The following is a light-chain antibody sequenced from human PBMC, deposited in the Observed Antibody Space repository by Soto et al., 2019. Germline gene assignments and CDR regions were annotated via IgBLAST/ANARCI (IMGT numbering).Light chain of an antibody. V-gene: IGKV1-5*01. CDR2: DAS. J-gene: IGKJ1*01. CDR1: QNINNW. Sequence: DFQMTQSPSTLSASVGDRVTITCRASQNINNWVAWYQQKPGKAPKFLLYDASTLQRRVSSRFSGSGFGTEFSLTITSLQPDYSGSYYCQYTRTFGQGTKVEVK. CDR3: QYTRT.